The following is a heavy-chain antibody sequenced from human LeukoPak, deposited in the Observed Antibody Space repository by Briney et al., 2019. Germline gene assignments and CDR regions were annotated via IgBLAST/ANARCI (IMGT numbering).Heavy chain of an antibody. Sequence: GGSLRLSCSASGFTFSLYVMHWVRQAPGKGLEYVSGISKNGDSTYYADSVKGRFTISRDNSKNTLYLQMNSLRAEDTAVYYCARAVSSGYDPFDYWGQGTLVTVSS. CDR3: ARAVSSGYDPFDY. J-gene: IGHJ4*02. CDR1: GFTFSLYV. D-gene: IGHD3-22*01. V-gene: IGHV3-64*04. CDR2: ISKNGDST.